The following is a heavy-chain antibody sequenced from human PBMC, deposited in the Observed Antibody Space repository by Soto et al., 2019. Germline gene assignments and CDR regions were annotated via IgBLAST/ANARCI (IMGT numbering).Heavy chain of an antibody. V-gene: IGHV4-39*01. CDR1: GGSISSSSYY. CDR2: IYYSGST. D-gene: IGHD3-3*01. CDR3: ASTYYDFWSGTIYPNWFDT. Sequence: SETLSLTCTVSGGSISSSSYYWGWIRQPPGKRLEWIGSIYYSGSTYYNPSLKSRVTISVDTSKNQFSLKLSSVTAADKAVYYCASTYYDFWSGTIYPNWFDTWGQGTLVTVSS. J-gene: IGHJ5*02.